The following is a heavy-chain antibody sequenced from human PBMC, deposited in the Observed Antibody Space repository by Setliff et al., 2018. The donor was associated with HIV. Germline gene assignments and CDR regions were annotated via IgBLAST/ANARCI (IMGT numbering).Heavy chain of an antibody. CDR2: INPNGGVT. CDR1: GYTFSDYY. V-gene: IGHV1-2*02. Sequence: GASVKVSCKTSGYTFSDYYIHWVRQAPGQGLEWMGWINPNGGVTTYAQNFQGRVTMTSDTSISTVYMELNSLRSDDTAVFYCARGDDYGDFYFFDYWGQGTLVTVSS. D-gene: IGHD4-17*01. CDR3: ARGDDYGDFYFFDY. J-gene: IGHJ4*02.